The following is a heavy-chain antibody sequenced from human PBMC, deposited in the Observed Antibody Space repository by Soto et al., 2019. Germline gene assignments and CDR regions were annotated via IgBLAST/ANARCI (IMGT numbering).Heavy chain of an antibody. J-gene: IGHJ4*02. CDR1: GGSISSCSNC. CDR2: IYYSGST. CDR3: GSLYGDCVSY. D-gene: IGHD4-17*01. Sequence: QLQLQESGPGLVKPSETLSLTCAVSGGSISSCSNCWGWIRQPPGKGLEWIGNIYYSGSTSYNPSLSGRPPISVDTAQNPFSLKLSSATAADTAVYSCGSLYGDCVSYWGQGTLVTVSS. V-gene: IGHV4-39*01.